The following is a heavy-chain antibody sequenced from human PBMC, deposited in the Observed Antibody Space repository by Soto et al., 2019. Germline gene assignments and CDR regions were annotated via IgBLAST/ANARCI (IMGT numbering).Heavy chain of an antibody. Sequence: EVQLVESGGGLVQPGGSLRLSCAASGFTFSSYWMSWVRQAPGKGLEWVANIKQDGSEKYYVDSVKGRFTISRDNAKNSLYLQMNSLRAEDTAVYYCARDSSIFGVVINFDYWGQEPWSPSPQ. CDR2: IKQDGSEK. CDR1: GFTFSSYW. J-gene: IGHJ4*01. V-gene: IGHV3-7*01. D-gene: IGHD3-3*01. CDR3: ARDSSIFGVVINFDY.